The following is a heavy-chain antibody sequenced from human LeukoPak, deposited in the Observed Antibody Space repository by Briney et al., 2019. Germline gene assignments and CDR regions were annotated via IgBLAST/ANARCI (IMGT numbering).Heavy chain of an antibody. CDR1: GGSLRSSSYY. V-gene: IGHV4-39*01. CDR2: IYYSGST. J-gene: IGHJ4*02. CDR3: ARHSEYYDFWSGYSPADY. Sequence: SETLSLIRTVSGGSLRSSSYYWGWIRRPPGKGLEWIGSIYYSGSTYYNPSLKSRVTISVDTSKNQFSLKLSSVTAADTAVYYCARHSEYYDFWSGYSPADYWGQGTLVTVSS. D-gene: IGHD3-3*01.